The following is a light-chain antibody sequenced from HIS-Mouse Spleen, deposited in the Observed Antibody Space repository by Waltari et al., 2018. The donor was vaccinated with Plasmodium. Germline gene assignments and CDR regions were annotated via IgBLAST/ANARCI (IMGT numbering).Light chain of an antibody. CDR2: EDS. J-gene: IGLJ3*02. CDR1: ALPTTY. Sequence: SYELTQPPSVSVSPAHTARITCSGDALPTTYAYWYQQKSGQAPALVIYEDSKRPSGIPERFSGSSSGTMATLTISGAQVEDEADYYCYSTDSSGNHRVFGGGTKLTVL. CDR3: YSTDSSGNHRV. V-gene: IGLV3-10*01.